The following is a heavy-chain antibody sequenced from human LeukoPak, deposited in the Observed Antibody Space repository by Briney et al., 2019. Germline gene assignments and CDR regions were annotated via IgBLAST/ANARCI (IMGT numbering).Heavy chain of an antibody. V-gene: IGHV3-23*01. CDR1: GFTFSSYA. CDR2: ISGSGGST. J-gene: IGHJ5*02. D-gene: IGHD2-2*01. CDR3: AKDRAAIRPGGCCSTSCYGGEFDP. Sequence: PGGSLRLSCAASGFTFSSYAMSWVRQAPGKGLEWVSAISGSGGSTYYADSVKGRFTISRDNSKNTLYLQMNSLRAEDTAVNYCAKDRAAIRPGGCCSTSCYGGEFDPWGQGTLVTVSS.